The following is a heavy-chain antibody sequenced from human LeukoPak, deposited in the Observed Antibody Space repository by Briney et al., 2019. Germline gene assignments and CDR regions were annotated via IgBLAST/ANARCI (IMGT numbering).Heavy chain of an antibody. J-gene: IGHJ1*01. CDR2: IKIDGGT. D-gene: IGHD3-22*01. Sequence: PGGSLRLSCAASGFTFSTYSMHWVRQAPGKGLVWVSRIKIDGGTNYADSVKGRFTISRDNAKKTVSLQMNSLRPEDTGVYYCARAPSEIGGYYPEYFRHWGQGTLVTVSS. CDR1: GFTFSTYS. CDR3: ARAPSEIGGYYPEYFRH. V-gene: IGHV3-74*01.